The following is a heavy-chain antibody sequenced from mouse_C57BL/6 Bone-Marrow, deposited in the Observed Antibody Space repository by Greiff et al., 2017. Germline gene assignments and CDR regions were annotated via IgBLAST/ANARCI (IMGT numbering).Heavy chain of an antibody. CDR2: IYPGSGNT. V-gene: IGHV1-84*01. CDR1: GYTFTDYY. CDR3: ARSRGSSYFDY. Sequence: HLVESGPELVKPGASVKISCKASGYTFTDYYINWVKQRPGQGLEWIGWIYPGSGNTKYNEKFKGKATLTVDTSSSTAYMQLSSLTSEDSAVYFCARSRGSSYFDYWGQGTTLTVSS. J-gene: IGHJ2*01. D-gene: IGHD1-1*01.